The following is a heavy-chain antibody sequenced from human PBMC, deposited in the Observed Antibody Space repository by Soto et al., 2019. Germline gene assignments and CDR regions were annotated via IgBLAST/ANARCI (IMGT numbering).Heavy chain of an antibody. CDR3: ARGGYTSGWYEYAFDI. D-gene: IGHD6-19*01. CDR2: ISGSGNDR. CDR1: GVSFSIYS. V-gene: IGHV3-48*01. Sequence: GGSLRLSCAASGVSFSIYSMNWVRQAPGKGLEWVSYISGSGNDRNYADSVKGRFTISRDNAKNSLYLQMKSLRAEDTAVYYCARGGYTSGWYEYAFDIWGQGTMVTVSS. J-gene: IGHJ3*02.